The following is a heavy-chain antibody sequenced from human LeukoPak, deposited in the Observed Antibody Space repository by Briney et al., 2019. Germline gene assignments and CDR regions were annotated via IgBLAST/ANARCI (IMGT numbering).Heavy chain of an antibody. D-gene: IGHD3-22*01. CDR2: IYSGGST. Sequence: GGYLRLYCAAYGFTISSNYMSWVRQAQGKGLEWVSVIYSGGSTYYADSVKGRFTISRDNSKNTLYLQMNSLRAEDTAVYYCSRRYYYDRWGQGTLVTVSS. CDR3: SRRYYYDR. J-gene: IGHJ4*02. V-gene: IGHV3-66*01. CDR1: GFTISSNY.